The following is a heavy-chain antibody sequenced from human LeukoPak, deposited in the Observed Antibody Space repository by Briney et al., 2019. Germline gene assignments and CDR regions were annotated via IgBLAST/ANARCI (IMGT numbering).Heavy chain of an antibody. V-gene: IGHV3-48*01. Sequence: GGSLRLSCAASGFTFSSYSMNWVGQAPGKGLEGVSYISSSSSTIYYADSVKGRFTISRDNAKNSLYLQMNSLRAEDTAVYYCARALYYDFWSGYRDYYYYYMDVWGKGTTVTVSS. CDR3: ARALYYDFWSGYRDYYYYYMDV. D-gene: IGHD3-3*01. J-gene: IGHJ6*03. CDR2: ISSSSSTI. CDR1: GFTFSSYS.